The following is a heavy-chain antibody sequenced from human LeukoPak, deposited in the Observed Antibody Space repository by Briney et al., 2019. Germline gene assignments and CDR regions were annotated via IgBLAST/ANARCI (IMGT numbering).Heavy chain of an antibody. J-gene: IGHJ5*02. CDR1: GGTISSYA. CDR2: IIPIFGTA. Sequence: ASVKVSCKASGGTISSYAISWVRQAPGQGLEWMGGIIPIFGTANYAQKFQGRVTITADESTSTAYMELSSLRSEDTAVYYCARGVVPAAHTGNWFDPWGQGTLVTVSS. CDR3: ARGVVPAAHTGNWFDP. V-gene: IGHV1-69*13. D-gene: IGHD2-2*01.